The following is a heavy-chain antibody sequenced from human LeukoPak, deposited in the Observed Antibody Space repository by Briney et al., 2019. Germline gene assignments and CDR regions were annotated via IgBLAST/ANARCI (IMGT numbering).Heavy chain of an antibody. D-gene: IGHD1-26*01. V-gene: IGHV1-2*06. CDR3: ARERLHAVGDY. CDR1: GYTFTGYY. Sequence: GASVKVSCKASGYTFTGYYMHWVRQAPGQGLEWMGRVNPNGGGTSYAQKFQGRVTMTRDTSISTAYMELSRLRSDDTAVYYCARERLHAVGDYWGRGTLVTVSS. CDR2: VNPNGGGT. J-gene: IGHJ4*02.